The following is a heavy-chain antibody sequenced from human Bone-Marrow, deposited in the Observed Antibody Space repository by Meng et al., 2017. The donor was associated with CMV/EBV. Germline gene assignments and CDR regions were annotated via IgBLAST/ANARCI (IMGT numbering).Heavy chain of an antibody. V-gene: IGHV1-69*10. Sequence: SVKVSCKASGYTFTSYGISWVRQAPGQGLEWMGGIIPILGIANYAQKFQGRVTITADKSTSTAYMELSSLRSEDTAVYYCAREPIKSVVVPAAVYGKDVRGQGTTVTVSS. J-gene: IGHJ6*02. CDR2: IIPILGIA. CDR3: AREPIKSVVVPAAVYGKDV. D-gene: IGHD2-2*01. CDR1: GYTFTSYG.